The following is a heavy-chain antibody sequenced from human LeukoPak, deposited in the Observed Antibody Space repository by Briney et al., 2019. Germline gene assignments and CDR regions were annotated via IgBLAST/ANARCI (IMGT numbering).Heavy chain of an antibody. Sequence: SVKVSCKASGYTFTSYVISWVRQAPGQGLEWMGWISAYNGNTNYAQKLQGRVTMTTDTSTSTAYMELRSLRSDDTAVYYCATTVGATTSKPYYFDYWGQGTLVTVSS. CDR2: ISAYNGNT. D-gene: IGHD1-26*01. CDR3: ATTVGATTSKPYYFDY. CDR1: GYTFTSYV. V-gene: IGHV1-18*01. J-gene: IGHJ4*02.